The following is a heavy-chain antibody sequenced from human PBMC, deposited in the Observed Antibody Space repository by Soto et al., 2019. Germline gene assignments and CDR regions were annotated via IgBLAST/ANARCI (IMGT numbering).Heavy chain of an antibody. CDR3: AKDEGGYSYGYTYYYYGMDV. CDR2: ISYGGSNK. CDR1: GFTFSSYG. Sequence: RGSLRLSCAASGFTFSSYGMHWVRQAPGKGLEWVAVISYGGSNKYYADSVKGRFTISRDNSKNTLYLQMNSLRAEDTAVYYCAKDEGGYSYGYTYYYYGMDVWGQGTTVTVSS. D-gene: IGHD5-18*01. J-gene: IGHJ6*02. V-gene: IGHV3-30*18.